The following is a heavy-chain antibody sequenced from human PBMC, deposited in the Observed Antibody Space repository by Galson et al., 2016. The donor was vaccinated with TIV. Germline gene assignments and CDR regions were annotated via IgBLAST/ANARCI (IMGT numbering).Heavy chain of an antibody. D-gene: IGHD3-10*01. CDR1: GGYINSFF. CDR2: TFLNGTN. J-gene: IGHJ4*02. Sequence: QVQLQESGPGLVKPSETLSLTCFVSGGYINSFFWTWIRQPPGKGPGWMWSTFLNGTNNSLPPPTIRVTMSLDTYKNHFSLKLRSVTAADTAIYYCAGTNYYGSQSPPAPFDYWGRGTLVAVSS. CDR3: AGTNYYGSQSPPAPFDY. V-gene: IGHV4-59*12.